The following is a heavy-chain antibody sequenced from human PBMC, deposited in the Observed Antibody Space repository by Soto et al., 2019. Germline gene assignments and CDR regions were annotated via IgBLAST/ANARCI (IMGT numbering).Heavy chain of an antibody. CDR1: GGSIRSSNW. Sequence: VQLQSSGPRLVKPSGTLSRTCAVSGGSIRSSNWWSLVRQPPGKGLEWSGEIYHSGSTNYNPSLKSRVTISVDKYKNRCSLKLSSVGAADTAVYYCARGCLPGEQDDYGMGVWGQGTTVAVSS. D-gene: IGHD3-10*01. CDR3: ARGCLPGEQDDYGMGV. CDR2: IYHSGST. V-gene: IGHV4-4*02. J-gene: IGHJ6*02.